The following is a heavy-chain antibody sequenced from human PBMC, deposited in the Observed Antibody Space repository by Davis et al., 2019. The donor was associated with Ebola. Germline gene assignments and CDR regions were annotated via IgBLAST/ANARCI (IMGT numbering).Heavy chain of an antibody. CDR1: GDSIYSHY. J-gene: IGHJ4*02. CDR3: ARHAWGSGFGYFDS. D-gene: IGHD7-27*01. CDR2: IYYTGST. V-gene: IGHV4-59*11. Sequence: PSETLSLTCSVSGDSIYSHYWSWIRQSPGKELEWIAFIYYTGSTSYNPSVKSRATISLDRSNNQFSLNVNSVTAADTAVYYCARHAWGSGFGYFDSWGQGILVTVSS.